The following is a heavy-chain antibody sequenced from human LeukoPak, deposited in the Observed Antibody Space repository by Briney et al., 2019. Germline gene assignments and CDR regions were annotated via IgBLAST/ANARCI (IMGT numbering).Heavy chain of an antibody. CDR2: IYYTGST. J-gene: IGHJ4*02. CDR3: AKRASGSGTSLYYFDY. V-gene: IGHV4-30-4*01. D-gene: IGHD3-10*01. Sequence: SGTLSLTCTVSGGSISGTDYYWSWIRQPPGKGLEWIGYIYYTGSTYYNPSLKSRVTISVDTSKNQFSLNLNSVTAADTAVYYCAKRASGSGTSLYYFDYWGQGTLVTVSS. CDR1: GGSISGTDYY.